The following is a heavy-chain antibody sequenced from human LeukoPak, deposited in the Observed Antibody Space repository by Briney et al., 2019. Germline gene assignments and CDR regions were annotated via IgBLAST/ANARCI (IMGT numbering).Heavy chain of an antibody. V-gene: IGHV3-74*01. CDR3: GREPGDYGDHVEY. CDR1: GFTFSSYW. J-gene: IGHJ4*02. D-gene: IGHD4/OR15-4a*01. Sequence: GGSLRLSCAASGFTFSSYWMHWVRQAPGKGLVWVSRINSDGSSTSYADSVKGRFTISRDNAKNTLYLQMNSLRAEDTAVYYCGREPGDYGDHVEYWGQGTLATVSS. CDR2: INSDGSST.